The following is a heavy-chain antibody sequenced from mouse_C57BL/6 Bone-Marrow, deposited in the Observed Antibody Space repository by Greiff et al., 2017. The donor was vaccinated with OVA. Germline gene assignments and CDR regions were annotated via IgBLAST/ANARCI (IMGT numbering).Heavy chain of an antibody. Sequence: VQLVESGAELARPGASVKLSCKASGYTFTSYGISWVKQRTGQGLEWIGEIYPRSGNTYYNEKFKGKATLTADKSSSTAYMELRSLTSEDSAVYFCARGPITTVVAHWYFDVWGTGTTVTVSS. D-gene: IGHD1-1*01. J-gene: IGHJ1*03. CDR3: ARGPITTVVAHWYFDV. CDR2: IYPRSGNT. CDR1: GYTFTSYG. V-gene: IGHV1-81*01.